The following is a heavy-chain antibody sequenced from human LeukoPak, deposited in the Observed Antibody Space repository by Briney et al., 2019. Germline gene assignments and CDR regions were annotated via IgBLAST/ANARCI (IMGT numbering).Heavy chain of an antibody. CDR1: GFTFSTYA. CDR3: ARVRYSGYDFQPSAEYFHH. J-gene: IGHJ1*01. Sequence: PGGSLRLSCAASGFTFSTYAMHWVRQAPGKGQDSVAVISYDGSNKYYADSVKGRFTISRDNSENTLYLQMNSLRAEDTAVCYCARVRYSGYDFQPSAEYFHHWGQGTPVTVSS. CDR2: ISYDGSNK. V-gene: IGHV3-30*04. D-gene: IGHD5-12*01.